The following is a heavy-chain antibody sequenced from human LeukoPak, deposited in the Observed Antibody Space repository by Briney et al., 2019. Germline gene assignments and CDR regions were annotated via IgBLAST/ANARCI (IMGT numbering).Heavy chain of an antibody. D-gene: IGHD6-6*01. CDR1: GGSISSSSYY. CDR2: IYNSGST. Sequence: SETLSLTCTVSGGSISSSSYYWSWIRQSPGKGLEWIGYIYNSGSTNYNPSLKSRVTISIDTSKNQFSLKLTSVTAADTAVYYCARHVREYGSLASWGQGTLVTVSS. J-gene: IGHJ5*02. CDR3: ARHVREYGSLAS. V-gene: IGHV4-61*05.